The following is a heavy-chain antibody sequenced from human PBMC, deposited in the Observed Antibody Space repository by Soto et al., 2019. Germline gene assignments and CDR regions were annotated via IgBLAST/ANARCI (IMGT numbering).Heavy chain of an antibody. V-gene: IGHV4-31*03. CDR3: ARDPRPEAAPYYYGMDV. CDR2: IYYSGST. Sequence: SETLSLTCTVSGGSISSGGYYWSWIRQHPGKGLEWIGYIYYSGSTYYNPSLKSRVTISVDTSKNQFFLKLSSVTAADTAVYYCARDPRPEAAPYYYGMDVWGQGTTVTVSS. J-gene: IGHJ6*02. CDR1: GGSISSGGYY.